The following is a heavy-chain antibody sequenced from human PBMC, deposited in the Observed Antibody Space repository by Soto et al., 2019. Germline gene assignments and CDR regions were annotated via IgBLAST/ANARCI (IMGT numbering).Heavy chain of an antibody. Sequence: SETLSLTCAVYGGSFSGYYWIWLRQPPGKGLEWIGEINDSGSTNYNPSLESRVTISVDASKQQFSLNLISVTAADTAVYYCERQYDSRHPAVWDQGTTVTVS. CDR3: ERQYDSRHPAV. D-gene: IGHD3-22*01. J-gene: IGHJ6*02. V-gene: IGHV4-34*01. CDR1: GGSFSGYY. CDR2: INDSGST.